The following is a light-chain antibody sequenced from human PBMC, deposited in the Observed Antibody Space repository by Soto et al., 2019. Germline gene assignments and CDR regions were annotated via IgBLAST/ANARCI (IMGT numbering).Light chain of an antibody. Sequence: QSVLTQPRSVSGSPGQSVTISCTGTSSDVGGYNYVSWYQQHPGKAPKLMIYDVSKRPSGVPDRFSGSKSGNTASLTISGLPAEDEADYYCCSYAGSYTPTYVFGTGTKLTVL. CDR2: DVS. CDR3: CSYAGSYTPTYV. CDR1: SSDVGGYNY. J-gene: IGLJ1*01. V-gene: IGLV2-11*01.